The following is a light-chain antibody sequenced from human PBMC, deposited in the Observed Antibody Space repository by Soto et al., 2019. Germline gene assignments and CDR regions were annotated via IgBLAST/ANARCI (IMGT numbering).Light chain of an antibody. CDR1: QGISSY. J-gene: IGKJ1*01. Sequence: THYPSTLAAHDDDRVTITCRMSQGISSYLAWYQQKPGKAPELLIYAASTLQSGVPSRFSGSGSGTDFTLTISVLQSEDFAVYYCKQYYNGSPGTFGEG. V-gene: IGKV1D-8*01. CDR2: AAS. CDR3: KQYYNGSPGT.